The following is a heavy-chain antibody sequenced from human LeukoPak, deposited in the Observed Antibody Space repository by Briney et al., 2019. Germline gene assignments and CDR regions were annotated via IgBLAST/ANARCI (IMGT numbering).Heavy chain of an antibody. CDR2: ISYDGSNK. CDR3: AKSGYCSGGSCYAFDY. D-gene: IGHD2-15*01. J-gene: IGHJ4*02. Sequence: GRSLRLSCAASGFTFSIYGMHWVRQAPGKGLEGVAVISYDGSNKYYADSVKGRFTISRDNSKNTLYLQMNSLRAEDTAVYYCAKSGYCSGGSCYAFDYWGQGTLVTVSS. CDR1: GFTFSIYG. V-gene: IGHV3-30*18.